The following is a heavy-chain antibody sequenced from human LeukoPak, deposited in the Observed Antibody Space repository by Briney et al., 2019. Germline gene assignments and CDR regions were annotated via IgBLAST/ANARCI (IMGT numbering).Heavy chain of an antibody. V-gene: IGHV1-18*01. CDR2: INTYNGNT. D-gene: IGHD2-21*01. CDR3: ARIAYCGGDCYTTYFDY. J-gene: IGHJ4*02. Sequence: ASVKVSCKASGYTFTSYGITWVRQAPGQGLEWMGWINTYNGNTNYVQKLQGRVTMTTDTSTSTAYMELRNLRSDDTAVYYCARIAYCGGDCYTTYFDYWGQGTLVTVSS. CDR1: GYTFTSYG.